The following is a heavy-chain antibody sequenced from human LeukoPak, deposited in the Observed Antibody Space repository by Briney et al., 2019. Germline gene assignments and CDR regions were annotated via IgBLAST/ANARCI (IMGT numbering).Heavy chain of an antibody. D-gene: IGHD3-22*01. V-gene: IGHV4-31*03. J-gene: IGHJ4*02. Sequence: PSETLSLTCTVSGGSISSGGYYWSWIRQHPGEGLEWIGYIYSSGSTYYNPSLKSRVTISVDTSKDQFSLKLSSVTAADTAVYYCARSDTSGYYVDYWGQGTLITVSS. CDR2: IYSSGST. CDR3: ARSDTSGYYVDY. CDR1: GGSISSGGYY.